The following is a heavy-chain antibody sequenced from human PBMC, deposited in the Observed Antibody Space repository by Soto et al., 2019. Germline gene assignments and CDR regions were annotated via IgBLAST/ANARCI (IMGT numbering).Heavy chain of an antibody. V-gene: IGHV3-21*01. CDR1: GFTFSSYS. D-gene: IGHD2-8*01. Sequence: SLRLSCAASGFTFSSYSMNWVRQAPGKGLEWVSSISSSSSYIYYADSVKGRFTISRDDAKNSLYLQMNSLRAEDTAVYYCARDYLPYCTNGVCSADTNWFDPWGQGTLVTVSS. CDR2: ISSSSSYI. CDR3: ARDYLPYCTNGVCSADTNWFDP. J-gene: IGHJ5*02.